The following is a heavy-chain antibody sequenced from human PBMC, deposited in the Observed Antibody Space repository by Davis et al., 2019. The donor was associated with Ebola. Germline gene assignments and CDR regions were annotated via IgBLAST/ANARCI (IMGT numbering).Heavy chain of an antibody. CDR1: GGSISSYY. J-gene: IGHJ6*02. D-gene: IGHD3-16*01. V-gene: IGHV4-59*01. Sequence: MPSETLSLTCTVSGGSISSYYWSWIRQPPGKGLEWIGYIYYSGSTNYNPSLKSRVTISVDTSKNQFSLKLSSVTAADTAVYYCARASVNWVRDYYYYYGMDVWGQGTTVTVSS. CDR3: ARASVNWVRDYYYYYGMDV. CDR2: IYYSGST.